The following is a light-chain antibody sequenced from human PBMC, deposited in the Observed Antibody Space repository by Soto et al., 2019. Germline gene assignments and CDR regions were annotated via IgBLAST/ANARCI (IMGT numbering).Light chain of an antibody. CDR3: QQYGSSFT. Sequence: EIVLTQSPGPLSLSPGERATLSCRASQSVSSSYLAWYQQKPGQAPRLLIYGASGRATGIPDRFSGSGSGTDFTLTISRLEPEDFAVYYCQQYGSSFTFGPGTKVDIK. V-gene: IGKV3-20*01. CDR2: GAS. CDR1: QSVSSSY. J-gene: IGKJ3*01.